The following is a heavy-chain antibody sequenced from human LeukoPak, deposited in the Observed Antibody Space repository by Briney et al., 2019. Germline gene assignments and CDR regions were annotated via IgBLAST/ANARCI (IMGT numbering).Heavy chain of an antibody. CDR2: INHRGTA. CDR1: GGSFSGFH. V-gene: IGHV4-34*01. D-gene: IGHD3-16*01. Sequence: SETLSLTCAGYGGSFSGFHWIWIRQPPGKGLEWIGEINHRGTANYNPSLKSPVTISIDTSKNQFSLKLSSVTVADTAFYYCARDYQFWGQGTMVTVSS. CDR3: ARDYQF. J-gene: IGHJ3*01.